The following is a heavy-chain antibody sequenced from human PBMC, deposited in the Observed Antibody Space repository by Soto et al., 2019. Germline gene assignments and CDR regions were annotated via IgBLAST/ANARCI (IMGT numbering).Heavy chain of an antibody. CDR1: GFTFSSYA. CDR2: ISGSGGST. J-gene: IGHJ6*02. D-gene: IGHD1-26*01. Sequence: QTGGSLRLSCAASGFTFSSYAMSWVRQAPGKGLEWVSAISGSGGSTYYADSVKGRFTISRDNSKNTLYLQMNSLRAEDTAVYYCAKVQDRRYSYVYGMDVWGQGTTVTVSS. CDR3: AKVQDRRYSYVYGMDV. V-gene: IGHV3-23*01.